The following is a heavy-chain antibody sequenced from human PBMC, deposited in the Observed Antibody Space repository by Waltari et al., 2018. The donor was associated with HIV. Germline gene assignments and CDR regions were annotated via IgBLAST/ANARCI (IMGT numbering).Heavy chain of an antibody. Sequence: QVQLVQSGAEVKKPGASVKVSCKASGYTFTGYYIHWVRQAPGQGLERMGWINPNSGGTNYAQNFQGRVTMTRDTSISTAYMELSRLRSDDTAVYYCATPSYDSSGYYSAGSEFDYWGQGTLVTVSS. CDR1: GYTFTGYY. D-gene: IGHD3-22*01. J-gene: IGHJ4*02. CDR3: ATPSYDSSGYYSAGSEFDY. CDR2: INPNSGGT. V-gene: IGHV1-2*02.